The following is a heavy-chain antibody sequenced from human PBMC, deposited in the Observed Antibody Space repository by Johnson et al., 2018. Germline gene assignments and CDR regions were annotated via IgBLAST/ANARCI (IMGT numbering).Heavy chain of an antibody. CDR1: GFTFSSYG. CDR3: AKDPSGYFEYFHH. V-gene: IGHV3-30*18. J-gene: IGHJ1*01. D-gene: IGHD3-22*01. Sequence: QVQLVESGGGVVQPGRSLRLSCAASGFTFSSYGMHWVRQAPGKGLEWVAVISYDGRNKYYADSVKGRFTISRDNSKNTLYLQMNSLKPEDTADYYCAKDPSGYFEYFHHWGQGTLVTVSS. CDR2: ISYDGRNK.